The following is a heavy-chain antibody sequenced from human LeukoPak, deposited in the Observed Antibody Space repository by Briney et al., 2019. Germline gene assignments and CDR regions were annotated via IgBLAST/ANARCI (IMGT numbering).Heavy chain of an antibody. CDR1: GYTFTGYY. V-gene: IGHV1-2*06. CDR3: ARAPIMFGGVIVYFDY. CDR2: INPDSGGT. Sequence: ASVKVSCKASGYTFTGYYMHWVRQAPGQGLEWMGRINPDSGGTNYAQKFQGRVTMTRDTSISTAYMELSRLRSDDTAVYCCARAPIMFGGVIVYFDYWGQGTLVTVSS. J-gene: IGHJ4*02. D-gene: IGHD3-16*02.